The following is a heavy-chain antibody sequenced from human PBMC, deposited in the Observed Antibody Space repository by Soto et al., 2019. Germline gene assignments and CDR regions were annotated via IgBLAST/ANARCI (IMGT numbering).Heavy chain of an antibody. J-gene: IGHJ6*02. Sequence: ASVKVSCKASGYTFTSYGISWVRQAPGQGLEWMGWISAYNGNTNYAQKLQGRVTMTTDTSTSTAYMELRSLRSDDTAVYYCARGMPGILTGYYNPYYYGMDVWGQGTTVTVSS. V-gene: IGHV1-18*04. CDR1: GYTFTSYG. D-gene: IGHD3-9*01. CDR2: ISAYNGNT. CDR3: ARGMPGILTGYYNPYYYGMDV.